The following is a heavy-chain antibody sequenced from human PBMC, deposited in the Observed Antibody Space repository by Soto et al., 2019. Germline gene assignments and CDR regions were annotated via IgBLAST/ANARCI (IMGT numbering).Heavy chain of an antibody. V-gene: IGHV3-15*01. J-gene: IGHJ6*02. CDR1: GFTFSNAW. Sequence: GGSLRLSCAASGFTFSNAWMSWVRQAPGKGLEWVGRIKSKTDGGTTDYAAPVKGRFTISRDDSKNTLYLQMNSLKTEDTAVYYCTTAIVVVPPAGYYYGMDVWGQGTTVTV. D-gene: IGHD2-2*01. CDR2: IKSKTDGGTT. CDR3: TTAIVVVPPAGYYYGMDV.